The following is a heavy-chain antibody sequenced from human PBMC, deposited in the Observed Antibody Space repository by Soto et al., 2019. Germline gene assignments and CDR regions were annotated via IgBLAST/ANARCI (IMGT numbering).Heavy chain of an antibody. CDR3: ASSYSGYLDN. D-gene: IGHD3-22*01. J-gene: IGHJ4*02. CDR1: GGSMSSGAYY. Sequence: SETLSLTCSVSGGSMSSGAYYWNWIRPHPVKGLEWIAYIYHTGNTYYNPSLRSRTTISVDTSENQFSLKLTSVTDADTAVYYCASSYSGYLDNWGQGTLVTVSS. V-gene: IGHV4-31*03. CDR2: IYHTGNT.